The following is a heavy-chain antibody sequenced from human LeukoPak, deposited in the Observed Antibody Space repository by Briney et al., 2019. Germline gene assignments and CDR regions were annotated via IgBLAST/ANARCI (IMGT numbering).Heavy chain of an antibody. J-gene: IGHJ2*01. CDR3: ASGAVTEIPWYFDL. CDR2: IIPIFVTA. CDR1: GGTFSSYA. Sequence: SVKVSCKASGGTFSSYAISWGRQAPGQRLEWMGRIIPIFVTANYAQKFQGRVTITTDESTSTAYMELSSLRSEDTAVYYCASGAVTEIPWYFDLWGRGTLVTVSS. V-gene: IGHV1-69*05. D-gene: IGHD4-17*01.